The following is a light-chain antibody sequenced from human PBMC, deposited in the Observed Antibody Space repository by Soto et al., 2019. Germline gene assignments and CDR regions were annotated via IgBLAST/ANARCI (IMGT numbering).Light chain of an antibody. CDR2: AAS. Sequence: IQLTQSPSSLSASVGDRVTITCRASQGIASYLAWYQQKPGKAPKLLIYAASTLQSGVPPRFSGSGSGTDFTLTISSLQPEDFATYYCQHLHTYPYTFGQGTKLEIK. CDR1: QGIASY. CDR3: QHLHTYPYT. V-gene: IGKV1-9*01. J-gene: IGKJ2*01.